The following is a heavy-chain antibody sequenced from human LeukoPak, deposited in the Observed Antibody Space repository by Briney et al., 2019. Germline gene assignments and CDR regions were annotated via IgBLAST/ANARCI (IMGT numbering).Heavy chain of an antibody. D-gene: IGHD3-22*01. CDR3: ARGGHYYDSSGYYGGY. J-gene: IGHJ4*02. V-gene: IGHV3-48*03. CDR2: ISSSGSTI. CDR1: GFTFSSYE. Sequence: PGGSLRLSCAASGFTFSSYEMNWVRQAPGKGLEGVSYISSSGSTIYYADSVKGRFTISRDNAKNSLYLQMNSLRAEDTAVYYCARGGHYYDSSGYYGGYWGQGTLVTVSS.